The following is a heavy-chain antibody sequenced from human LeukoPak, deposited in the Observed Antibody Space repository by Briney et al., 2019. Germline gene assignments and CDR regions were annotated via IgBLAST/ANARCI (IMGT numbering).Heavy chain of an antibody. CDR1: GFTFSTYW. V-gene: IGHV3-7*05. CDR3: ARGTGRGMGV. J-gene: IGHJ6*02. CDR2: LNQGGSEK. Sequence: GGSLRLSCAASGFTFSTYWMSWVRQAPGKGLEWVANLNQGGSEKYHVDSVKGRFTISRDNAKNSLYLQMNSLRAEDTAVYYCARGTGRGMGVWGQGTTVTVSS. D-gene: IGHD1-1*01.